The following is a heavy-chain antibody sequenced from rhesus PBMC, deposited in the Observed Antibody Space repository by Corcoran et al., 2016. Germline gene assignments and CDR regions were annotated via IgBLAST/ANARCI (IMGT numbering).Heavy chain of an antibody. D-gene: IGHD5-24*01. J-gene: IGHJ4*01. CDR1: GDSISSTY. CDR3: ARLPRRTGGTVIAGRFDY. V-gene: IGHV4-173*01. CDR2: LSGSGGST. Sequence: QLQLQESGPGLVKPSETLSLTCAVSGDSISSTYWSWIRQPPGKGLEWIGRLSGSGGSTDYNPSLKRRVTIATDTSKNQFSLRLSSVPAADTAVYYCARLPRRTGGTVIAGRFDYRGQGVLVTVSS.